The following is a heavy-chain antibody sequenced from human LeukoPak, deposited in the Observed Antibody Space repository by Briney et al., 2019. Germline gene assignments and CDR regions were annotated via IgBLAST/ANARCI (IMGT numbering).Heavy chain of an antibody. CDR1: GFTFSSSA. CDR3: AAERYSDSCCWFDP. D-gene: IGHD6-13*01. Sequence: SVKVSCKASGFTFSSSAVQWARQARGQHLEWIGWIGVGSGSTSYAQEFQERVTITRDMSTTTAYLELSSLRPEDTAVYYCAAERYSDSCCWFDPWGQGTLVTVSS. J-gene: IGHJ5*02. CDR2: IGVGSGST. V-gene: IGHV1-58*01.